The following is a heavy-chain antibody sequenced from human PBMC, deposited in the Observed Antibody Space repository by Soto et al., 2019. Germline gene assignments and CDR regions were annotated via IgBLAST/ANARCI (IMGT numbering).Heavy chain of an antibody. V-gene: IGHV3-30*18. CDR1: GFTFSNYG. Sequence: QVQLVESGGGVVQPGRSLRLSCAASGFTFSNYGMHWVRQAPGKGLEWVAVISYHGRDKYYADSVKGRFTISRDNSKNTRYLEINSLRAEDTAVYYCAKDHLMTTVTTVGYWGQGTLVTVSS. J-gene: IGHJ4*02. CDR3: AKDHLMTTVTTVGY. D-gene: IGHD4-17*01. CDR2: ISYHGRDK.